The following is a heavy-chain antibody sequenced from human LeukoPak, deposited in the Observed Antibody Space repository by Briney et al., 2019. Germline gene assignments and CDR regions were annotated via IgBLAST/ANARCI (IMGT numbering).Heavy chain of an antibody. D-gene: IGHD3-22*01. CDR3: AKKSSDSSGYLIDY. CDR2: ISYDGSNK. CDR1: GFTFSSYG. Sequence: QAGGSLRLSCAASGFTFSSYGMHWVRQAPGKGLEWVAVISYDGSNKYYADSVKGRFTISRDNSKNTLYLQMNSLRAEDTAVYYCAKKSSDSSGYLIDYWGQGTLVTVSS. J-gene: IGHJ4*02. V-gene: IGHV3-30*18.